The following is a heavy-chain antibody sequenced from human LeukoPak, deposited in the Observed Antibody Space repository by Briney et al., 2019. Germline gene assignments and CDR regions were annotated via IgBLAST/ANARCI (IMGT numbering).Heavy chain of an antibody. CDR3: ARDAGSGWFRGTPDY. V-gene: IGHV1-18*01. D-gene: IGHD6-19*01. J-gene: IGHJ4*02. CDR1: GYTFISYG. CDR2: ISAYNGNT. Sequence: GASVKVSCKASGYTFISYGISWVRQAPGQGLEWMGWISAYNGNTNYAQKLQGRVTMTTDTSTSTAYMELRSLRSDDTAVYYCARDAGSGWFRGTPDYWGQGTLVTVSS.